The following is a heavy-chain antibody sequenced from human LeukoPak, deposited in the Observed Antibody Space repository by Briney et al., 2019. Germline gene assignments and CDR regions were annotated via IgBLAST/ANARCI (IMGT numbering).Heavy chain of an antibody. CDR2: ISYSGRT. V-gene: IGHV4-30-4*08. CDR1: GDSISNGDYY. J-gene: IGHJ6*03. CDR3: ARVAGTNYYYYYMDV. Sequence: PQTLSLTCTVSGDSISNGDYYWSWIRQPPGNGLEWIAYISYSGRTYHNPSLKSRVTISVDTSKHQFSLRMSSVTAADTAVYYCARVAGTNYYYYYMDVWGKGTTVTVSS.